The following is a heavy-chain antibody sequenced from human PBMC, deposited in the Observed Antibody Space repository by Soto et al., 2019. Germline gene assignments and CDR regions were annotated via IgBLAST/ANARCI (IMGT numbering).Heavy chain of an antibody. V-gene: IGHV3-21*01. CDR1: GFTFISYS. CDR2: ISSSSSYI. CDR3: ARSVYSGYDWGGYYYYGMDV. Sequence: GGSLRLSCAASGFTFISYSMNWVRQAPGKGLEWVSSISSSSSYIYYADSVKGRFTISRDNAKNSLYLQMNSLRAEDTAVYYCARSVYSGYDWGGYYYYGMDVWGQGTTVTVSS. D-gene: IGHD5-12*01. J-gene: IGHJ6*02.